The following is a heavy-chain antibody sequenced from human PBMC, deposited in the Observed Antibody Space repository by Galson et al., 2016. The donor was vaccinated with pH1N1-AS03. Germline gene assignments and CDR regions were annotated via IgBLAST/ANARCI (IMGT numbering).Heavy chain of an antibody. CDR2: IYDTGRT. V-gene: IGHV4-39*01. CDR1: GGSISSRAYY. CDR3: ARVVGARPPPDY. J-gene: IGHJ4*02. D-gene: IGHD1-26*01. Sequence: VSGGSISSRAYYWGWIRQPPGKGLEWIVSIYDTGRTTYNPSLKSRVTISGDTSKNQLSLKVTSMTAADTAVYYCARVVGARPPPDYWGQGTLVTVSS.